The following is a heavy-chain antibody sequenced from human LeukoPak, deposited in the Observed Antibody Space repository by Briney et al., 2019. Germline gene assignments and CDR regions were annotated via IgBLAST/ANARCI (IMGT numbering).Heavy chain of an antibody. V-gene: IGHV4-34*01. CDR2: INHSGST. J-gene: IGHJ6*03. CDR1: VGSFSSYY. CDR3: ARGYYGSGSHCCHMDV. D-gene: IGHD3-10*01. Sequence: SETLSLTCAVYVGSFSSYYWSWIRQPPGKGLEWIGEINHSGSTNYNPSLKSRVTISVDTSKNQFSLKLSSVTAADTAVYYCARGYYGSGSHCCHMDVWGKGTTITVS.